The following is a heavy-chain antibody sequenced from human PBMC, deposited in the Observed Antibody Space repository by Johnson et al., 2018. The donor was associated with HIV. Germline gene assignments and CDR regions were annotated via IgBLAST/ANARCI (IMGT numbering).Heavy chain of an antibody. CDR1: GFTFSSYG. J-gene: IGHJ3*02. CDR2: IWYDGSNK. Sequence: QVQLVESGGGVVQPGRPLRLSCAASGFTFSSYGIHWVRQAPGKGLEWVAVIWYDGSNKYYANSVKGRFTVSRDNSKNTLYLQMNSLKTEDTAVYYCTTDLRVTTSLRAFDIWGQGTMVTVSS. V-gene: IGHV3-33*01. CDR3: TTDLRVTTSLRAFDI. D-gene: IGHD4-17*01.